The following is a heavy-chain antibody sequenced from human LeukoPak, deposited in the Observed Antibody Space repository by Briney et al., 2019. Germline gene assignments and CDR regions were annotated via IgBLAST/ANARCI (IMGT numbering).Heavy chain of an antibody. J-gene: IGHJ4*02. CDR1: GGSISSYY. Sequence: SETLSLTCTVSGGSISSYYWSWIRQPAGKGLEWIGRIYTSGSTNYNPSLKSRVTMSVDTSKNQFSLKLSSVTAADTAVYYCAREGGHNYYGSGSYPDYWGQGTLVTVSS. D-gene: IGHD3-10*01. V-gene: IGHV4-4*07. CDR2: IYTSGST. CDR3: AREGGHNYYGSGSYPDY.